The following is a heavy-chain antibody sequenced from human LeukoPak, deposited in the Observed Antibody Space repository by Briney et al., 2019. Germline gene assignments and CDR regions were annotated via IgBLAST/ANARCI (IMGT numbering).Heavy chain of an antibody. D-gene: IGHD5-24*01. Sequence: GGSLRLSCAASGFTFDDYAMHWVRQAPGKGLEWVSGISWNSGSIGYADSVKGRFTISRDNAKNSLYLQMNSLRAEDTAVYYCARDDGSPDYWGQGTLVTVSS. CDR1: GFTFDDYA. V-gene: IGHV3-9*01. CDR3: ARDDGSPDY. J-gene: IGHJ4*02. CDR2: ISWNSGSI.